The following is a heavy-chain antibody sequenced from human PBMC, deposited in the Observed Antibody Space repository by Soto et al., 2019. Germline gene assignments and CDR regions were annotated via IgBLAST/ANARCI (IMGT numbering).Heavy chain of an antibody. D-gene: IGHD3-10*01. V-gene: IGHV3-23*01. Sequence: PGGSLRLSCAASGFTFSSHTMSWVRQAPGKGLEWISGISGSGGSPNYAASVQGRFTISRDNPTNTLYLQMNSLRADDTANYFCGKARRVRDP. CDR2: ISGSGGSP. CDR1: GFTFSSHT. J-gene: IGHJ5*02. CDR3: GKARRVRDP.